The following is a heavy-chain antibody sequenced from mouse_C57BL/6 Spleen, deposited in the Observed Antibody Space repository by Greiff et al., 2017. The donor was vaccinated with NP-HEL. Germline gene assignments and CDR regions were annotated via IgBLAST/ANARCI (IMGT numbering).Heavy chain of an antibody. Sequence: EVQLQQSGPELVKPGASVKISCKASGYTFTDYYMNWVKQSHGKSLEWIGDINPNNGGTSYNQKFKGKATLTVDKSSSPAYMELRSLTSEDSAVYYCARRGYDYAAWFAYWGQGTLVTVSA. D-gene: IGHD2-4*01. J-gene: IGHJ3*01. CDR2: INPNNGGT. V-gene: IGHV1-26*01. CDR1: GYTFTDYY. CDR3: ARRGYDYAAWFAY.